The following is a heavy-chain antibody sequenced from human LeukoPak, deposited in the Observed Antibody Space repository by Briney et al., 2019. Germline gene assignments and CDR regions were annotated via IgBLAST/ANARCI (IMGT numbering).Heavy chain of an antibody. CDR2: TYYRSKWSN. V-gene: IGHV6-1*01. CDR3: ATSGSYSEYFQH. D-gene: IGHD1-26*01. CDR1: VDSVSSNSAA. J-gene: IGHJ1*01. Sequence: SQTLSLTRAISVDSVSSNSAASNWIRPSPSSGLEWVGRTYYRSKWSNAYAVSVKSRITINPDTSKNQFSLQLTSVTPEDTAVYYCATSGSYSEYFQHWGQGTLVTVSS.